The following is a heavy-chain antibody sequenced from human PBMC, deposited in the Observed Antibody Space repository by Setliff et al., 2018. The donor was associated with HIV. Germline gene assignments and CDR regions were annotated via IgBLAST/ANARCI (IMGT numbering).Heavy chain of an antibody. CDR2: IYSSGDS. CDR3: ARRLFYSGSYGD. Sequence: SETLSLTCTVTGGSISSNNFYWGWIRQPPGKGLEWIGTIYSSGDSFYDPSLKSRVTTSIDSSKNQFSLKLSSVTAADTAVYYCARRLFYSGSYGDWGQGTLVTVSS. CDR1: GGSISSNNFY. J-gene: IGHJ4*02. D-gene: IGHD1-26*01. V-gene: IGHV4-39*01.